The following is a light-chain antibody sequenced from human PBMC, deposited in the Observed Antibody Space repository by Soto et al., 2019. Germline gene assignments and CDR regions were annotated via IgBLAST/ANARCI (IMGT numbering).Light chain of an antibody. CDR2: GAS. J-gene: IGKJ1*01. CDR3: QQYNDWPPT. CDR1: QSVSSN. Sequence: ELMSKPSLATPSAAREAGSNLSWRARQSVSSNLGWYQKKPGQAPRILIYGASIRASGIPARFSGSGSGTVFNLSIGRLKSEDFAVYYCQQYNDWPPTFGQGTPLEIK. V-gene: IGKV3-15*01.